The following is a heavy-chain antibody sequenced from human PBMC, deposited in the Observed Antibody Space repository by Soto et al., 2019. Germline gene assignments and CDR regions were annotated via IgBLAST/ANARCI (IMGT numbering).Heavy chain of an antibody. CDR3: AGERSGGGGNWFDP. Sequence: QVQLVQSGAEVKKPGASVKVSCKASGYTFTSYDINWVRQATGQGLGWMGWMNPNSGNTAYAQKFQGRVTMTRNTPISTVDMVLSSLRAEDTAVYYCAGERSGGGGNWFDPWGQGTLVTVSS. V-gene: IGHV1-8*01. D-gene: IGHD3-10*01. J-gene: IGHJ5*02. CDR2: MNPNSGNT. CDR1: GYTFTSYD.